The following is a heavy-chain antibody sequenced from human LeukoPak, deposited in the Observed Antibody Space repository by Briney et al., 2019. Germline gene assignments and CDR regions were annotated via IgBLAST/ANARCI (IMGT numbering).Heavy chain of an antibody. Sequence: GGSLRLSCAASGFTFSSYAMSWVRQAPGKGLEWVAVISIDGSRQHYADFLVGRFTISRDNSKNTVSLQMSSLRTEDTAVYFCAREQGGSGWSGFDYWGQGTLVTVSS. V-gene: IGHV3-30*06. CDR1: GFTFSSYA. CDR2: ISIDGSRQ. D-gene: IGHD6-19*01. CDR3: AREQGGSGWSGFDY. J-gene: IGHJ4*02.